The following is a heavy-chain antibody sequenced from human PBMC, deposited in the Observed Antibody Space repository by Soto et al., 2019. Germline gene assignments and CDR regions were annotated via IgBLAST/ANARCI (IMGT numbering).Heavy chain of an antibody. CDR2: TIPSFGTA. CDR3: ARDAVAGSWFFDF. D-gene: IGHD6-19*01. CDR1: GVTLRNYA. Sequence: QVQLVQSGAEVKKPGSSVKVSCRASGVTLRNYAISWVRQAPGLGREWMGGTIPSFGTAVYAQKFQGRVTITANESTSTAYMELSSLRSEDTAVYYCARDAVAGSWFFDFWGQGTLVSVSS. J-gene: IGHJ4*02. V-gene: IGHV1-69*01.